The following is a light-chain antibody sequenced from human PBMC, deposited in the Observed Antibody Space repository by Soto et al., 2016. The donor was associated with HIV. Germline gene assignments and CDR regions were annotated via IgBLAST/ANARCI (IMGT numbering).Light chain of an antibody. V-gene: IGKV1-9*01. CDR3: QHLNSYPIT. Sequence: DIQLTQSPSFLSASIGDRVTITCRASQGISSYLAWYQQKPRKAPKLLIYAASTLQSGVPSRFSGSGSGTEFTLTISSLQPEDFATYYCQHLNSYPITFGQGTRLEFK. CDR2: AAS. J-gene: IGKJ5*01. CDR1: QGISSY.